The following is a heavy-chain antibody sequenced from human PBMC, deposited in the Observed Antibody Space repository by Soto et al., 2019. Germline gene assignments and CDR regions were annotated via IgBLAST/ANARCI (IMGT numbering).Heavy chain of an antibody. J-gene: IGHJ3*02. CDR3: AKDRAGAPDAFDI. V-gene: IGHV3-23*01. Sequence: PGGSLRLSCAASGFTFSSYAMSWVCQAPGKGLEWVSAISGSGGSTYYADSVKGRFTISRDNSKNTLYPQMNSLRAEDTAVYYCAKDRAGAPDAFDIWGQGTMVTVSS. CDR1: GFTFSSYA. CDR2: ISGSGGST. D-gene: IGHD1-26*01.